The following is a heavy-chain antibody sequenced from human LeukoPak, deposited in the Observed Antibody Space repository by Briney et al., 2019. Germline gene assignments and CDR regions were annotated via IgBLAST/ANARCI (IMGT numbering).Heavy chain of an antibody. Sequence: GGSLRLSCAASGFTVSSNYMSWVRQAPGKGLEWVSVIYSGGSTYYADSVKGRFTISRDNSKNTLCLQVNSLRAEDTAVYYCARAAPSSSWGQGTLVTVSS. V-gene: IGHV3-53*01. D-gene: IGHD6-13*01. J-gene: IGHJ4*02. CDR3: ARAAPSSS. CDR1: GFTVSSNY. CDR2: IYSGGST.